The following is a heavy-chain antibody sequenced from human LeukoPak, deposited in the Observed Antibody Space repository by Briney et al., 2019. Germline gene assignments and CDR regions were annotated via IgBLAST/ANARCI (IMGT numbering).Heavy chain of an antibody. D-gene: IGHD6-13*01. J-gene: IGHJ4*02. CDR2: IYHSGST. Sequence: PSETLSLTCPVSNYSISSDYCWGWIRQPPGKGLEWIGSIYHSGSTYYNPSLKSRVTISVDTSKNQISLRLTSVTAADTAVYYCARGTPTGIAAAAYFDFWGQGTLVTVSS. CDR3: ARGTPTGIAAAAYFDF. V-gene: IGHV4-38-2*01. CDR1: NYSISSDYC.